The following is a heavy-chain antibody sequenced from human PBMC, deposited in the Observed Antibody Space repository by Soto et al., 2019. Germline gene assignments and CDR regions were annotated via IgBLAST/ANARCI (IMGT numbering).Heavy chain of an antibody. Sequence: SETLSLTCTVSGGSISSGGYYWSWIRQHPGKGLEWIGYIYYSGSTYYNPSLKSRVTISVDTSKNQLSLKLSSVTAADTAVYYCARLTTYYYDSSGYLAPHYGMDVWGQGTTVTVSS. J-gene: IGHJ6*02. D-gene: IGHD3-22*01. CDR2: IYYSGST. CDR1: GGSISSGGYY. V-gene: IGHV4-31*03. CDR3: ARLTTYYYDSSGYLAPHYGMDV.